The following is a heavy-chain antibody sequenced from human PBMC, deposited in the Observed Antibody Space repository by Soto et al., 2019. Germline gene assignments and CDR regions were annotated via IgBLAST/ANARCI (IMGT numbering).Heavy chain of an antibody. CDR3: ARGIQTSYYYYYYMDV. CDR1: GGSISSHY. J-gene: IGHJ6*03. Sequence: TLSLTCTVSGGSISSHYWNWIRQPPGKGLEWIGYIYHTGSTNYNPSLKSRVTISVDTSKNQFSLTVHSATAADTAVYFCARGIQTSYYYYYYMDVWGKGTTVTVSS. V-gene: IGHV4-59*11. CDR2: IYHTGST.